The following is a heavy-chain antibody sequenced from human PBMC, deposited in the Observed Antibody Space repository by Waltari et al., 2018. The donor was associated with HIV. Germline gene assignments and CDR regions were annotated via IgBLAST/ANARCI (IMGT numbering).Heavy chain of an antibody. V-gene: IGHV4-39*01. CDR3: ARHALRVGASYWYFDL. CDR1: GGSISSSSYF. J-gene: IGHJ2*01. CDR2: IYYSGRA. Sequence: QLQLQESGPGLVKPSATLSLPCTVSGGSISSSSYFWGWIRQPPGKGLEWIGRIYYSGRAYYNPSLQSRVTISVDTSTNQFSLKLSSVTAADTAVYYCARHALRVGASYWYFDLWGRGTLVSVSS. D-gene: IGHD1-26*01.